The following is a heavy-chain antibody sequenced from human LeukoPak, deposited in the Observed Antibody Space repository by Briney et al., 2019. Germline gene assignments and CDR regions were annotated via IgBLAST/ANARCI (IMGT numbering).Heavy chain of an antibody. CDR1: GFTFSSHS. V-gene: IGHV3-48*01. Sequence: GGSLRLSCAASGFTFSSHSMNWVRQAPGKGLEWVSYISSSSSTIYYADSVKGRITISRDNAKNSLYLQMNSLRAEDTAVYYCARGAYYYEDWGQGTLVTVSS. CDR2: ISSSSSTI. D-gene: IGHD3-22*01. J-gene: IGHJ4*02. CDR3: ARGAYYYED.